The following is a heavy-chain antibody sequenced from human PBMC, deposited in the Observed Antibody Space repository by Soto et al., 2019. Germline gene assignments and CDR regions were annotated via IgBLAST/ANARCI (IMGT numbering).Heavy chain of an antibody. CDR2: IWPGGSNE. V-gene: IGHV3-33*01. Sequence: QVQLVESGGGVVQPGRSLRLSCAASGFTFSSYGMHWVRQAPGKGLEWVAVIWPGGSNENYADSVKGRFTISRDNSKNMLYLQMNSLRAEDTAVYYCARGPGTSYFDYWGQGSLVTVSS. CDR3: ARGPGTSYFDY. CDR1: GFTFSSYG. J-gene: IGHJ4*02. D-gene: IGHD2-2*01.